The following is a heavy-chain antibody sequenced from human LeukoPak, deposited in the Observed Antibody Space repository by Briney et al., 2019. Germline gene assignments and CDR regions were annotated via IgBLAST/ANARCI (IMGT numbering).Heavy chain of an antibody. CDR1: GFTFSSYA. D-gene: IGHD1-26*01. Sequence: GGSLRLSCAASGFTFSSYAMSWVRQAPGKGLEWVSAISGSGGSTYYADSVKGRFTISRDNSKNTLYLQMNSLRAEDTAVYYCAKVTSGSYYLYYFDYWGQGTLVTVSS. J-gene: IGHJ4*02. V-gene: IGHV3-23*01. CDR2: ISGSGGST. CDR3: AKVTSGSYYLYYFDY.